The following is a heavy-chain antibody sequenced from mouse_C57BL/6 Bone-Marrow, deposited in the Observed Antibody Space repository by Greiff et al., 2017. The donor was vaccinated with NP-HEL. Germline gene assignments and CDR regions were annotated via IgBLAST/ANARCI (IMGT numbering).Heavy chain of an antibody. CDR1: GYTFTDHT. D-gene: IGHD1-1*01. CDR2: IYPRDGST. V-gene: IGHV1-78*01. CDR3: ARPLYYYGSSPWFAY. J-gene: IGHJ3*01. Sequence: SDAELVKPGASVKISCKVSGYTFTDHTIHWMKQRPEQGLEWIGYIYPRDGSTKYNEKFKGKATLTADKSSSTAYMQLNSLTSEDSAVYFCARPLYYYGSSPWFAYWGQGTLVTVSA.